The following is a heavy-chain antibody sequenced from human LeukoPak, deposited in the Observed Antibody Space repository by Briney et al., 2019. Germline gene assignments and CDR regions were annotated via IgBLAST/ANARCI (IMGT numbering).Heavy chain of an antibody. D-gene: IGHD5-18*01. Sequence: GGSLRLSCTASGFTLGSHDMHWVRQIPGQGLEWVAAVSSGFRVFFADSVQGRFTVSREDARNSLYLQMNSLRAGDTAVYYCVREARGYHYTYFDYWGQGTLVTVSS. CDR2: VSSGFRV. V-gene: IGHV3-13*01. CDR3: VREARGYHYTYFDY. J-gene: IGHJ4*02. CDR1: GFTLGSHD.